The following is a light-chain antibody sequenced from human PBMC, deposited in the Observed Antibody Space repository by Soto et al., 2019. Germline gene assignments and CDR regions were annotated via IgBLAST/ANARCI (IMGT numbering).Light chain of an antibody. CDR2: DVS. CDR3: SSYTSSSTLV. J-gene: IGLJ2*01. Sequence: SALTQPASVSGSPGQSITISCTGTSSDVGGYSYVSWYQQHPGKAPKLMIYDVSNRPSGVSNRFSGSKSGNTASLTISGLQAEDEADYYCSSYTSSSTLVFGGGTQLTVL. V-gene: IGLV2-14*01. CDR1: SSDVGGYSY.